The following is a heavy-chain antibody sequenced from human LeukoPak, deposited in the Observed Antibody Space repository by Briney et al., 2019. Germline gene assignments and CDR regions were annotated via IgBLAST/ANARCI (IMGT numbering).Heavy chain of an antibody. CDR1: GYSFSNYW. V-gene: IGHV5-51*01. CDR2: VYPGDSDT. J-gene: IGHJ4*02. Sequence: GESLKISCKGSGYSFSNYWIGWVRQMPGKGLEWMGIVYPGDSDTRYSPSFQGQVTISVDESINTAYLQWSSLEASDTAMYYCARQYGRPFDYWGQGTLVTVSS. D-gene: IGHD4-17*01. CDR3: ARQYGRPFDY.